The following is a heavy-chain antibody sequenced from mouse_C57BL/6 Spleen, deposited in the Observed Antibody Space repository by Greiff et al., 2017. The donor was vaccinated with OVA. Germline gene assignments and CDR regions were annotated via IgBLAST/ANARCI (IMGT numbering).Heavy chain of an antibody. D-gene: IGHD2-1*01. CDR2: ISDGGSYT. V-gene: IGHV5-4*01. CDR3: AREMGDGNYAWFAY. Sequence: EVQGVESGGGLVKPGGSLKLSCAASGFTFSSYAMSWVRQTPEKRLEWVATISDGGSYTYYPDNVKGRFTISRDNAKNNLYLQMSHLKSEDTAMYYCAREMGDGNYAWFAYWGQGTLVTVSA. CDR1: GFTFSSYA. J-gene: IGHJ3*01.